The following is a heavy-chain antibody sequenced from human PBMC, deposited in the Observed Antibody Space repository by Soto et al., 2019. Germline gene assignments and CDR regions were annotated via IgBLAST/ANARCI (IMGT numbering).Heavy chain of an antibody. CDR2: ISAYNGNK. CDR1: GYTFTRDV. J-gene: IGHJ5*02. CDR3: ERDTTYSNGRCNTGFDT. V-gene: IGHV1-18*01. D-gene: IGHD6-19*01. Sequence: ASVKVACKTSGYTFTRDVVSWVRQTPRQGLERVRWISAYNGNKHYAQKPQGRVNMTTDTYTSTAYMELRSLRSDDTAVYYCERDTTYSNGRCNTGFDTGGQGTLATVSS.